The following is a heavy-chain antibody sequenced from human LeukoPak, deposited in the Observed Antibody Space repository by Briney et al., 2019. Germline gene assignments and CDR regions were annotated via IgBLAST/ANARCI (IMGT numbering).Heavy chain of an antibody. CDR1: GFTFKTYG. D-gene: IGHD2-15*01. V-gene: IGHV3-30*02. Sequence: GGSLRLSCAASGFTFKTYGMHWVRQAPGKGLEWVAVIWYDGSNRYYADSVKDRFTISGDNSKNTLYLQMNSLRAEDTAVYYCATTRVGYCSGGSCGPSDYWGQGTLVTVSS. CDR2: IWYDGSNR. CDR3: ATTRVGYCSGGSCGPSDY. J-gene: IGHJ4*02.